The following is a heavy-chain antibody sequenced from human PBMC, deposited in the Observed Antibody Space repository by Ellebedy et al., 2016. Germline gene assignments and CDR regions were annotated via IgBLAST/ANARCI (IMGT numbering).Heavy chain of an antibody. CDR3: ARDAPMGLQGAFDV. V-gene: IGHV3-33*08. Sequence: GESLKISCAASGFTFSSYAMSWVRQAPGKGLEWVAVIWYDGSNKYYADSVKGRFTISRDNSKNTLYLQMNILRAEDTAVYYCARDAPMGLQGAFDVWGQGTMVTVSS. J-gene: IGHJ3*01. CDR1: GFTFSSYA. D-gene: IGHD5-24*01. CDR2: IWYDGSNK.